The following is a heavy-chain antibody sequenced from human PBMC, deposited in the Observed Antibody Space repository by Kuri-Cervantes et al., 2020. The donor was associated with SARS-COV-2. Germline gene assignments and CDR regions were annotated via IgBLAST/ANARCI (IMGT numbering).Heavy chain of an antibody. Sequence: GGSLRLSCAASGFIFSRYSMNWVRQAPGKGLEWVSYISSSSTIYYIDSVKGRFTISRDNAKNSLYLQMNSLRAEDTAVYYCATPAPEYGGNSGGWVFWGQGTLVTVSS. CDR3: ATPAPEYGGNSGGWVF. D-gene: IGHD4-23*01. CDR2: ISSSSTI. J-gene: IGHJ4*02. V-gene: IGHV3-48*01. CDR1: GFIFSRYS.